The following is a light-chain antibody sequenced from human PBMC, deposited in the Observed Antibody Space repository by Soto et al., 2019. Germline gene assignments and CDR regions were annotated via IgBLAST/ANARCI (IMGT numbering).Light chain of an antibody. CDR1: QSVLYSSNNKNY. CDR2: WAS. V-gene: IGKV4-1*01. J-gene: IGKJ5*01. Sequence: DIVMTQSPDSLTVSLGERATINCKSSQSVLYSSNNKNYLAWYQQKPGQPPKLLIYWASTRESGVPDRFSGSGSGTDFTLTISSLQAEDEAVYYCQQYYSTLPTFGQGTRLEIK. CDR3: QQYYSTLPT.